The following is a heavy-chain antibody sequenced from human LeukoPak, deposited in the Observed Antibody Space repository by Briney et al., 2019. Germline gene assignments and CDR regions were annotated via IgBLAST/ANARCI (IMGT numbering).Heavy chain of an antibody. CDR3: AKLLSQYAHGGHDY. V-gene: IGHV3-23*01. CDR2: ISGSGGST. CDR1: GFSFSSYA. J-gene: IGHJ4*02. Sequence: GGSLRLSCAASGFSFSSYAMSWVRQAPGKGLEWVSAISGSGGSTYYADSVKGRFTISRDNSKNTLYLQMNSLRAEDTAVYYCAKLLSQYAHGGHDYWGQGTLVTVSS. D-gene: IGHD2-21*01.